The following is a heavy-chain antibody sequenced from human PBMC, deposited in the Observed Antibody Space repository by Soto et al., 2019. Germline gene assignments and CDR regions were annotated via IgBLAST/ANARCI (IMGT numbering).Heavy chain of an antibody. V-gene: IGHV1-18*01. J-gene: IGHJ4*02. CDR1: GYPFTSYG. Sequence: GXSVKVSCKASGYPFTSYGIIWVRQAPGQGLEWMGWISAYNGNTNYAQKLQGRVTMTTDTSTSTAYMELRSLRSDDTAVYYCAREGRLSGGDCYDYWGQGTLVTVSS. CDR3: AREGRLSGGDCYDY. CDR2: ISAYNGNT. D-gene: IGHD2-15*01.